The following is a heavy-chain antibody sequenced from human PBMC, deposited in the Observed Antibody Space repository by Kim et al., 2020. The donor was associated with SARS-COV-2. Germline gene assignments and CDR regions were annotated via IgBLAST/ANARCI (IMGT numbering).Heavy chain of an antibody. J-gene: IGHJ4*02. CDR1: GGSISSGGYY. CDR3: AREPFYYGSGSYQDY. Sequence: SETLSLTCTVSGGSISSGGYYWSWIRQHPGKGLEWIGYIYYSGSTYYNPSLKSRVTISVDTSKNQFSLKLSSVTAADTAVYYCAREPFYYGSGSYQDYWGQGTLVTVSS. V-gene: IGHV4-31*03. CDR2: IYYSGST. D-gene: IGHD3-10*01.